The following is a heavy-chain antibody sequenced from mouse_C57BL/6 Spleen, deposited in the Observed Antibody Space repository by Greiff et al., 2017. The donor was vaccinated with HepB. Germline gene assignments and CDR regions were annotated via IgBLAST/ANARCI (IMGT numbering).Heavy chain of an antibody. CDR3: ARRCDYDGSYFDY. V-gene: IGHV1-26*01. CDR1: GYTFTDYY. J-gene: IGHJ2*01. D-gene: IGHD2-4*01. CDR2: INPNNGGT. Sequence: EVQRQQSGPELVKPGASVKISCKASGYTFTDYYMNWVKQSHGKSLEWIGDINPNNGGTSYNQKFKGKATLTVAKSSSTAYMELRSLTSEDSAVYYCARRCDYDGSYFDYWGQGTTLTVSS.